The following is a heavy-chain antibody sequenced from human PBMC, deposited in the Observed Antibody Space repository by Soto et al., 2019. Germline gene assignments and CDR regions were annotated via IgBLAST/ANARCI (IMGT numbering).Heavy chain of an antibody. D-gene: IGHD3-3*01. CDR3: ASTITIFGVVNYYYYYGMDV. V-gene: IGHV4-38-2*01. J-gene: IGHJ6*02. CDR2: IYHSGST. Sequence: SETLSLTCAVSGYSISSGYYWGWIRQPPGKGLEWIGSIYHSGSTYYNPSLKSRVTISVHTSKNQFSLKLSSVTAADTAVYYCASTITIFGVVNYYYYYGMDVWGQGTTVTVSS. CDR1: GYSISSGYY.